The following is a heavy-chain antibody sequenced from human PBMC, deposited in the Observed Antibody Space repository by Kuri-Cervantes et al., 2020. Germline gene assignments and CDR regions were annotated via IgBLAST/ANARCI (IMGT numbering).Heavy chain of an antibody. V-gene: IGHV3-13*01. J-gene: IGHJ4*02. CDR1: GFTFSSYD. CDR3: ARAAHWYSGSYSLLGY. Sequence: GESLKISCAASGFTFSSYDMHWVRQATGKGLEWVSAIGTAGDTYYPGSVKGRFTISRENAKNSLYLQMNSLRDEDTAVYYCARAAHWYSGSYSLLGYWGQGTLVTVSS. CDR2: IGTAGDT. D-gene: IGHD1-26*01.